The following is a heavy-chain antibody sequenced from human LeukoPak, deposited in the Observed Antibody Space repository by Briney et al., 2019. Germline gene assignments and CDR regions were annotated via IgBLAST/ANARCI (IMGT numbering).Heavy chain of an antibody. CDR2: IYHSGST. J-gene: IGHJ4*02. D-gene: IGHD3-9*01. V-gene: IGHV4-30-2*01. CDR3: ARGGFDWFFDY. Sequence: SQTLSLTCAVSGGSISSGGYSWSWIRQPPGKGLEWIGYIYHSGSTYYNPSLKSRVTISVDRSKNQFSLKLSSVTAADTAVYYCARGGFDWFFDYWGQGTLVTVSS. CDR1: GGSISSGGYS.